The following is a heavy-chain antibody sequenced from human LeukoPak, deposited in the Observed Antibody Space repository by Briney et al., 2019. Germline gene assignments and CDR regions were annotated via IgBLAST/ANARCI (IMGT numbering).Heavy chain of an antibody. CDR2: IYYSGST. D-gene: IGHD6-19*01. J-gene: IGHJ4*02. CDR3: AVSGSSSGWYSY. V-gene: IGHV4-59*01. CDR1: GGSISSYY. Sequence: SETLSLTCTVSGGSISSYYWSWIRQPPGKGLERIGYIYYSGSTNYNPSLKSRVTISVDTSKNQFSLKLSSVTAADTAVYYCAVSGSSSGWYSYWGPGTRGTGSS.